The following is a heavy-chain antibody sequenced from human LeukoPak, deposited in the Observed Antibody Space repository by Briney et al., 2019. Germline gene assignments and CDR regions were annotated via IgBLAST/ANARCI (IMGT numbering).Heavy chain of an antibody. V-gene: IGHV4-39*01. Sequence: PSETLSLTCTVSGGSISSSSYYWGWIRQPPGKGLEWIGSIYYSGSTYYNPSLKSRVTISVDTSKNQLSLKLSSVTAADTAVYYCARTKWELLLDYWGQGTLVTVSS. J-gene: IGHJ4*02. CDR3: ARTKWELLLDY. D-gene: IGHD1-26*01. CDR2: IYYSGST. CDR1: GGSISSSSYY.